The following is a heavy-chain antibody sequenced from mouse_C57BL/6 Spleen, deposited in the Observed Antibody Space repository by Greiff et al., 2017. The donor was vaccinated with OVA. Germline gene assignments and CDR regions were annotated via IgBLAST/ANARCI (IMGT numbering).Heavy chain of an antibody. V-gene: IGHV5-17*01. CDR1: GFTFRDSG. CDR2: ISSGSCTL. CDR3: ARQYYGSSHGNFDV. Sequence: VMLVESGGGLVKPGGSLQLSCAASGFTFRDSGLHWVRQAPEKGLEWVAYISSGSCTLYYAYTVKGRFTISRDNAKNTLFLPMTSLKCEATAMNYCARQYYGSSHGNFDVGGTGTTVTGAS. D-gene: IGHD1-1*01. J-gene: IGHJ1*03.